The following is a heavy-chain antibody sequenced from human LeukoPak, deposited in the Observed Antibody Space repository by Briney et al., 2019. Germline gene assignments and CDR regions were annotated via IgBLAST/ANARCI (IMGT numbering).Heavy chain of an antibody. CDR1: GFTFDDSA. Sequence: RPGGSLRLSCAASGFTFDDSAMHWVRQAPGKGLVWVSRINSDGISTSYADSVKGRFTVSRDNPRNTLYLQMNSLRAEDTAVYYCARDSGASLSRDGYNRGYWGQGTLVTVSS. CDR3: ARDSGASLSRDGYNRGY. J-gene: IGHJ4*02. CDR2: INSDGIST. V-gene: IGHV3-74*01. D-gene: IGHD5-24*01.